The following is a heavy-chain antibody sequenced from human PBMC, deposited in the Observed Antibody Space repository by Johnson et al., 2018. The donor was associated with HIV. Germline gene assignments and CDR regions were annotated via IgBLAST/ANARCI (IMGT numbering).Heavy chain of an antibody. Sequence: VQLVESGGGLVQPRGSLRLSCAASEFTFSSYWMHWVRQAPGKGLVWVSRINSDGSSTNYADSVKGRFTISSDNAKNTLYLQMNSLRAEDTAVYYCASGVYSSSWSWDVAFDIWGQGTMVTVSS. J-gene: IGHJ3*02. CDR3: ASGVYSSSWSWDVAFDI. D-gene: IGHD6-13*01. V-gene: IGHV3-74*01. CDR1: EFTFSSYW. CDR2: INSDGSST.